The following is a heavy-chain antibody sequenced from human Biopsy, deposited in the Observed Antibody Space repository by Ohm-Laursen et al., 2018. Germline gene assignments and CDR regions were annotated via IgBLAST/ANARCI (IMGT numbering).Heavy chain of an antibody. CDR2: INSSGSTK. J-gene: IGHJ4*02. CDR3: AKVGGPSYGDYVYFDF. D-gene: IGHD4-17*01. Sequence: SLRLSCAASGFPVSDYYMSWIRQAPGRGLEWVSDINSSGSTKYHAASVKGRFTVSRDNSQNTLYLQMNNLRAEDTAVYYCAKVGGPSYGDYVYFDFWGQGALVTVSS. V-gene: IGHV3-11*01. CDR1: GFPVSDYY.